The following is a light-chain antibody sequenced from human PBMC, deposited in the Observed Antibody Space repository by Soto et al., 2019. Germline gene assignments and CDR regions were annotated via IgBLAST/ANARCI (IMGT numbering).Light chain of an antibody. Sequence: SYELTQPPSLSVAPEQTARIILWGNNIGSKSVHWYQQNPGPAPVLVVYDDSDRPSGIPERFSGSNSGNTATLTISRVEAGDEADYYCQVWDSSSDHYVFGTGTKVTVL. CDR2: DDS. CDR3: QVWDSSSDHYV. J-gene: IGLJ1*01. V-gene: IGLV3-21*02. CDR1: NIGSKS.